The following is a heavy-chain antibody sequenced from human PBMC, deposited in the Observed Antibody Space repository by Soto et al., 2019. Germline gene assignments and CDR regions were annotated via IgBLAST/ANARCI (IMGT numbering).Heavy chain of an antibody. CDR2: TKNRALSYMT. D-gene: IGHD6-13*01. J-gene: IGHJ4*02. CDR3: ASWIAGVGY. Sequence: EVQLVESGGGLVQPGGSLRLSCAASGFTFSDHFMDWVRQAPGKGLEWVGRTKNRALSYMTVYAASVKGRFSISRDDSKNSLSLQMNSLKTEDTAMYYCASWIAGVGYWGLGTLVTVSS. V-gene: IGHV3-72*01. CDR1: GFTFSDHF.